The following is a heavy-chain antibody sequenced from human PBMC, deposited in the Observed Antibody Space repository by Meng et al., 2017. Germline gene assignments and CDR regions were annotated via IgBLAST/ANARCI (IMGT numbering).Heavy chain of an antibody. J-gene: IGHJ4*02. D-gene: IGHD3-16*01. CDR3: ARTRGDYYFDY. Sequence: QGQLQGSGPGLVRPSETLSLTCTVSGDSVTVGSHYWSWIRQPPGKGLEWIGYIDYGGSTSYNPSLRSRVTISVDTSNNQFSLKLSSVTAADTAVFYCARTRGDYYFDYWGQGTLVTVSS. CDR2: IDYGGST. V-gene: IGHV4-61*01. CDR1: GDSVTVGSHY.